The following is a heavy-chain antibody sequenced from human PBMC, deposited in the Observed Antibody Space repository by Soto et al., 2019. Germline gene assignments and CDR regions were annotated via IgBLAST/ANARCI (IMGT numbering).Heavy chain of an antibody. CDR2: ISSSSSYI. D-gene: IGHD6-13*01. CDR1: GFTFSSYS. CDR3: ARKAADGTGNWFDP. Sequence: PGGSLRLSCAASGFTFSSYSMNWVRQAPGKGLEWVSSISSSSSYIYYADSVKGRFTISRDNAKNSLYLQMNSLRAEDTAVYYCARKAADGTGNWFDPWGQGTLVTVSS. V-gene: IGHV3-21*01. J-gene: IGHJ5*02.